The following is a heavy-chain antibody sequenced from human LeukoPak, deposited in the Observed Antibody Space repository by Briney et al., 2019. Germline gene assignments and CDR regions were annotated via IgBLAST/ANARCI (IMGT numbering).Heavy chain of an antibody. CDR3: ARDWGGWFDP. D-gene: IGHD3-16*01. Sequence: GGSLRLSCAASGFTLSSYSMNWVRQAPGKGLEWVSVIYSGGSTYYADSVKGRFTISRDNSKNTLYLQMNSLRAEDTAVYYCARDWGGWFDPWGQGTLVTVSS. J-gene: IGHJ5*02. CDR2: IYSGGST. CDR1: GFTLSSYS. V-gene: IGHV3-53*01.